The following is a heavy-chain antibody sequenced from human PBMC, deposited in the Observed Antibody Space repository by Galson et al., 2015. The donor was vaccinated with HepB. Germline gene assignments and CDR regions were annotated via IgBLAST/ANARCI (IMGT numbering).Heavy chain of an antibody. J-gene: IGHJ6*03. CDR3: ARRGYMDV. Sequence: SVKVSCKASGFTFTDYYIHWVRQAPGQGLEWMGWSSPNRDGTNYAQKFQGRVTMTRDSSTRTVYMELSRLKFDVTAVYYCARRGYMDVWGKGTTVIVSS. CDR1: GFTFTDYY. CDR2: SSPNRDGT. V-gene: IGHV1-2*02.